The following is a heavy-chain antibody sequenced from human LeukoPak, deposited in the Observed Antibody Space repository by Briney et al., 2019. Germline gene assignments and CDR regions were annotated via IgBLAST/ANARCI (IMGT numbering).Heavy chain of an antibody. D-gene: IGHD3-22*01. V-gene: IGHV3-48*03. CDR2: ISSSGSTI. Sequence: GGSLRLSCAASGFTFSSYEMNWVRQAPGKGLEWVSYISSSGSTIYYADSVKGRFTISRDNAKNSLYLQMNSLRAEDTAVYYCARDFIVGDYYDAPPRYYYYYYYMDVWGKGTTVTVSS. CDR1: GFTFSSYE. J-gene: IGHJ6*03. CDR3: ARDFIVGDYYDAPPRYYYYYYYMDV.